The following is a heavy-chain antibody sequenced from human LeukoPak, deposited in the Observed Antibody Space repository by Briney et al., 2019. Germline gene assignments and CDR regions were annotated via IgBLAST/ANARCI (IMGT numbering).Heavy chain of an antibody. CDR3: ARFRFGELLYHFDY. CDR1: GGSISSGGYY. J-gene: IGHJ4*02. Sequence: PSETLSLTCAVYGGSISSGGYYWSWIRQHPGKGLEWIGYIYYSGSTYYNPSLKSRVTISVDTSKNQFSLKLSSVTAADTAVYYCARFRFGELLYHFDYWGQGTLVTVSS. CDR2: IYYSGST. D-gene: IGHD3-10*01. V-gene: IGHV4-31*11.